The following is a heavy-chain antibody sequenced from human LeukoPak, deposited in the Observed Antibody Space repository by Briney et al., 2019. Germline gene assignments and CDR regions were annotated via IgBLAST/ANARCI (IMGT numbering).Heavy chain of an antibody. D-gene: IGHD5-18*01. Sequence: PGGSLRLSCVASGFTFGSYAMSWVRQAPGKGLEWVSSISDSGSDTSSADSVKGRFTISRDNSKNTLYLQMNSLRAEDTAVYYCANGGYSYGLPAYFDYWGQGTLVTVSS. J-gene: IGHJ4*02. CDR1: GFTFGSYA. CDR2: ISDSGSDT. CDR3: ANGGYSYGLPAYFDY. V-gene: IGHV3-23*01.